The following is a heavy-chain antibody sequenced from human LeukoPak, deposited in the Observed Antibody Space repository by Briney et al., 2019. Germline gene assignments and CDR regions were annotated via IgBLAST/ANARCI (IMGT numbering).Heavy chain of an antibody. CDR3: ARDRAHYSSGWYD. Sequence: GGSLRLSCAASAFIFSSYWMNWVRQAPGKGLEWVASINQDGSEKFYVDSVKGRFTISRDNAKYSLYLQMNSLRAEDTAVYYCARDRAHYSSGWYDWGQGTLVTVSS. D-gene: IGHD6-19*01. CDR2: INQDGSEK. V-gene: IGHV3-7*01. CDR1: AFIFSSYW. J-gene: IGHJ4*02.